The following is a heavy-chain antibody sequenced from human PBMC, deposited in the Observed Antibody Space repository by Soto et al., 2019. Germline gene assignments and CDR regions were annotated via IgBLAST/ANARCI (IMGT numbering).Heavy chain of an antibody. J-gene: IGHJ5*02. Sequence: QVQLQESGPGLVKPSGTLSLTCSVSGGSISSSYWNWIRQPAGKGLEWIGRFYTTGRASYNPSLNGRLTRSGDTSKNQFSLRLGSVTAADTAVYYCAREPIVEGPPGYNWFDPWGQGILVTVSS. CDR3: AREPIVEGPPGYNWFDP. CDR1: GGSISSSY. CDR2: FYTTGRA. D-gene: IGHD3-22*01. V-gene: IGHV4-4*07.